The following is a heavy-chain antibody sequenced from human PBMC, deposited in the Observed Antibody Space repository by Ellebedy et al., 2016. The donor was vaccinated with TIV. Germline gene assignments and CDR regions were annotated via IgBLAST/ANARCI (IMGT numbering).Heavy chain of an antibody. J-gene: IGHJ6*02. D-gene: IGHD2-2*01. V-gene: IGHV4-31*03. CDR3: ARDLIPAAMGMDV. CDR2: TYYSGSA. CDR1: GDSISNNDYY. Sequence: SETLSLTXNVSGDSISNNDYYWSWIRQLPGTGLEWIGYTYYSGSASYNPSLKDRVTISVDTSKSQFSLSLTSVTAADTAVYYCARDLIPAAMGMDVWGQGTTVTVSS.